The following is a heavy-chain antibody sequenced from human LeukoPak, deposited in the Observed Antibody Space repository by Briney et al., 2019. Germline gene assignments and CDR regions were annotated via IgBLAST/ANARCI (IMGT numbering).Heavy chain of an antibody. V-gene: IGHV3-23*01. D-gene: IGHD3-10*01. CDR3: AKGLESYYYGSGSYIPVFSKTPYYFDY. CDR1: GFTFSSYG. Sequence: GGSLRLSCAASGFTFSSYGMSWVRQAPGKGLEWVSAISGSGGSTYYADSVKGRFTISRDNSKNTLYLQMNSLRAEDTAVYYCAKGLESYYYGSGSYIPVFSKTPYYFDYWGQGTLVTVSS. CDR2: ISGSGGST. J-gene: IGHJ4*02.